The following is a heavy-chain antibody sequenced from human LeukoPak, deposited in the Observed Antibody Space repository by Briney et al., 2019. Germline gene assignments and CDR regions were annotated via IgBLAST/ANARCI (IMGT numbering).Heavy chain of an antibody. Sequence: PSETLSLTCTVSGGSISSYYWSWIRQPPGKGLEWIGYIYYSGSTNYNPSLKSRVTISVDTSKNQFSLKLSSVTAADTAVYYFARGIALYDFWSGCAPYDMDVWGKGTTVTVSS. D-gene: IGHD3-3*01. J-gene: IGHJ6*03. CDR3: ARGIALYDFWSGCAPYDMDV. V-gene: IGHV4-59*01. CDR2: IYYSGST. CDR1: GGSISSYY.